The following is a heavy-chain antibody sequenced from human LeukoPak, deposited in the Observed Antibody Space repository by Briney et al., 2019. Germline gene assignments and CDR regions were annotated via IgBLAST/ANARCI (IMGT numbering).Heavy chain of an antibody. V-gene: IGHV3-30*03. CDR1: GFTFSSYW. Sequence: GGSLGLSCAASGFTFSSYWMSWVRQAPGKGLEWVAVISYDGSNKYYADSVKGRFTISRDNSKNTLYLQMNSLRAEDTAVYYCARDINPYYYDSSGYYDYWGQGTLVTVSS. J-gene: IGHJ4*02. D-gene: IGHD3-22*01. CDR3: ARDINPYYYDSSGYYDY. CDR2: ISYDGSNK.